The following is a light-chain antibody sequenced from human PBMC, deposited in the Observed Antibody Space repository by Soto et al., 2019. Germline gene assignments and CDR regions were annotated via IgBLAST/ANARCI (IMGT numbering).Light chain of an antibody. J-gene: IGLJ2*01. CDR3: QSYDSSLTVV. Sequence: QSLLTQPPSVSGAPGQRFTISCTGSISNIGAGYDVHWYQQFPGTTPKFLIYGNTNRPSGVPDRFSASKSGTSASLDITGLQAEDEAEYFCQSYDSSLTVVFGGGTKVTVL. CDR2: GNT. CDR1: ISNIGAGYD. V-gene: IGLV1-40*01.